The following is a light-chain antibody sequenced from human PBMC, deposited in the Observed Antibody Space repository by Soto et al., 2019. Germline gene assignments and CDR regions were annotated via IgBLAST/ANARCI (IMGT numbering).Light chain of an antibody. CDR1: QTVNSIY. V-gene: IGKV3-20*01. J-gene: IGKJ1*01. CDR3: QQYDTSPRT. Sequence: EIVLTQSPGTLSLYRGERATLSCRASQTVNSIYFAWYQRKPGQAPRLLIYGASNRATGIPDRFSGSGAGTAFTLTISRLEAEDFGVYYCQQYDTSPRTFGPGTKVEIK. CDR2: GAS.